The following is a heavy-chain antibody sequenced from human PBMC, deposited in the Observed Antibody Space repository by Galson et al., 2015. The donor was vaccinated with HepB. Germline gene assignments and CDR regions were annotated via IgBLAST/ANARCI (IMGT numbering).Heavy chain of an antibody. D-gene: IGHD3-3*01. CDR2: IGGSSSYT. J-gene: IGHJ6*02. CDR3: VRDMRDWGVVGVPISGVGNFYGMDV. V-gene: IGHV3-11*05. Sequence: SLRLSCAVSGFTFTDYYMSWVRQVPGKGLEWLSYIGGSSSYTKYADSVKGRFTISRDNAKNSLYLQMKSLRVEDTAVYYCVRDMRDWGVVGVPISGVGNFYGMDVWGRGTTVTVSS. CDR1: GFTFTDYY.